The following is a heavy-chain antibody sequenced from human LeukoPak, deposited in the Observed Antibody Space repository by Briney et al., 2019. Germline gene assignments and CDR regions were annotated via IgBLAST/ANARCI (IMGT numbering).Heavy chain of an antibody. Sequence: SETLSLTCTVSGGSISRSDYYWGWIRQSPGKGLDWIGSISYSGSTYDNPSLKSRVTISVDTSKNQFALKLSSVTAADTAVYYCASTYSSGWSYFGYWGQGTLVTVSS. V-gene: IGHV4-39*01. D-gene: IGHD6-13*01. CDR3: ASTYSSGWSYFGY. J-gene: IGHJ4*02. CDR1: GGSISRSDYY. CDR2: ISYSGST.